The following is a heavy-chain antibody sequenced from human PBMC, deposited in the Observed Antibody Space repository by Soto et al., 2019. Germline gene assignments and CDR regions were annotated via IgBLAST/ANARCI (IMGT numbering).Heavy chain of an antibody. CDR2: SVPVFATA. J-gene: IGHJ6*02. CDR3: ARSSLQYCSSTHCSLIMDV. V-gene: IGHV1-69*01. Sequence: QVQLVQSGAEVKKPGSSMKVSCKASGGILSSHAISWVRQAPGEGLEWMGGSVPVFATAKYAPKFEGRLTITADGMELTNLRSEDTAVYYCARSSLQYCSSTHCSLIMDVWGQGTAVTVTS. CDR1: GGILSSHA. D-gene: IGHD2-2*01.